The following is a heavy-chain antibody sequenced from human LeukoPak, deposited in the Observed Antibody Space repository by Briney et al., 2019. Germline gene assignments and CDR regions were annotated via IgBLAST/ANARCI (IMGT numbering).Heavy chain of an antibody. V-gene: IGHV4-30-2*01. CDR2: IYHSGST. CDR1: GGSISSGGYS. Sequence: PSQTLSLTCAVSGGSISSGGYSWSWIRQPPGKGLEWIGYIYHSGSTYYNPSLKSRVTISVDRSKNQFSLKLSSVTAADTAVYYCARRVVPAAMWMGWFDPWGQGTLVTVSS. CDR3: ARRVVPAAMWMGWFDP. D-gene: IGHD2-2*01. J-gene: IGHJ5*02.